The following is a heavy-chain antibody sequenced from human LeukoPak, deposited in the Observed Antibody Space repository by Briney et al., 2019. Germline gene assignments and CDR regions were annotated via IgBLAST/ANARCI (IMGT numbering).Heavy chain of an antibody. CDR2: IYYSGST. D-gene: IGHD3-22*01. V-gene: IGHV4-59*01. J-gene: IGHJ5*02. Sequence: SETLCLTCTVSGGSISSYYWSWIRQPPGKGLEWIGYIYYSGSTNYNPSLKSRVTISVDTSKNQFSLKLSSVTAADTAVYYCARDLTYYYDSSGYYWSWFDPWGQGTLVTVSS. CDR1: GGSISSYY. CDR3: ARDLTYYYDSSGYYWSWFDP.